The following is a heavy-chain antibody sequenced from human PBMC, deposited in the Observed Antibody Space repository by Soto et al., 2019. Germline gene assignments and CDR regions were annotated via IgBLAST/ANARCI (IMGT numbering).Heavy chain of an antibody. D-gene: IGHD1-26*01. V-gene: IGHV1-58*01. J-gene: IGHJ6*02. CDR2: IVVGSGNT. Sequence: SVKVSCKASGFTFTSSAVQWVRQARGQRLEWIGWIVVGSGNTNYAQKFQERVTITRDMSTSTAYMELSSLRSEDTAVYYCAAQSYYVQSLYYYGMDVWGQGTTVTVSS. CDR3: AAQSYYVQSLYYYGMDV. CDR1: GFTFTSSA.